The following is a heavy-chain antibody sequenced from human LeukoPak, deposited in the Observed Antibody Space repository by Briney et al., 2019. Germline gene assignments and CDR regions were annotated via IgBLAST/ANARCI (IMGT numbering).Heavy chain of an antibody. V-gene: IGHV4-59*01. CDR1: GGSISSYY. J-gene: IGHJ5*02. CDR2: IYYSGST. CDR3: ARTPSYNWNAMYNWFGP. D-gene: IGHD1-1*01. Sequence: SETLSLTCTVSGGSISSYYWSWIRQPPGKGLEWIGYIYYSGSTNYNPSLKSRVTISVDTSKNQFSLKLSSVTAADTAVYYCARTPSYNWNAMYNWFGPWGQGTLVTVSS.